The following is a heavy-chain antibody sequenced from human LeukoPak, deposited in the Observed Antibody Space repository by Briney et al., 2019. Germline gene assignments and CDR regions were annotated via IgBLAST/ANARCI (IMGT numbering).Heavy chain of an antibody. D-gene: IGHD3-22*01. Sequence: GASVKVSCKTSGYSFIDYYIHWVRQAPGQGLEWMGIINPSGGSTSYAQKFQGRVTMTRDMSTSTVYMELSSLRSEDTAVYYCARGYQRSGYYSYWGQGTLVTVSS. CDR3: ARGYQRSGYYSY. CDR1: GYSFIDYY. CDR2: INPSGGST. J-gene: IGHJ4*02. V-gene: IGHV1-46*01.